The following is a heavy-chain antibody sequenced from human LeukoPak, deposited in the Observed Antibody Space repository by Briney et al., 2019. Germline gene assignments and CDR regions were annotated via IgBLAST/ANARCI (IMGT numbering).Heavy chain of an antibody. CDR3: AGVTEGATGS. V-gene: IGHV4-39*07. Sequence: SETLSLTCTVSGVSISSSNSYWGWIRQPPGKGLEWIGSIYHSGSTYYNPSLKSRVTISVDTSKNQFSLKLSSVTAADTAVYYCAGVTEGATGSWGQGTLVTVSS. D-gene: IGHD1-26*01. J-gene: IGHJ5*02. CDR2: IYHSGST. CDR1: GVSISSSNSY.